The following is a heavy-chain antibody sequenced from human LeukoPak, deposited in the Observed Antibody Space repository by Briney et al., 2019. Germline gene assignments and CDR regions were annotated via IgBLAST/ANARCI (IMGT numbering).Heavy chain of an antibody. V-gene: IGHV4-39*07. J-gene: IGHJ4*02. CDR1: GGSISSSSYY. CDR3: ARDRGIASTGDTLDY. Sequence: PSETLSLTCTVSGGSISSSSYYWGWIRQPPGKGLEWIGEIYHSGNTNSNPSLKSRVTISVDKSKNHFSLELSSVTAADTAVYYCARDRGIASTGDTLDYWGPGTLVTVSS. CDR2: IYHSGNT. D-gene: IGHD6-13*01.